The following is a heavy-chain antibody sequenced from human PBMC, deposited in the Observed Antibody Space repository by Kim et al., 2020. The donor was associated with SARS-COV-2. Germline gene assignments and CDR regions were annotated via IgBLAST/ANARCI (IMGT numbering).Heavy chain of an antibody. D-gene: IGHD2-21*02. Sequence: NYNPSLNSRVTISVDTSKNQFSLKLSSVTAADTAVYYCARAGVVTVTFDYWGQGTLVTVSS. CDR3: ARAGVVTVTFDY. J-gene: IGHJ4*02. V-gene: IGHV4-34*01.